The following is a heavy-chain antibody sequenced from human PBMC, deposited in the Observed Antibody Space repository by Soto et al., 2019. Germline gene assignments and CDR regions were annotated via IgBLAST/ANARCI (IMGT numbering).Heavy chain of an antibody. CDR3: ARERSITIFGVVLNNWFDP. V-gene: IGHV3-20*01. D-gene: IGHD3-3*01. J-gene: IGHJ5*02. CDR2: INWNGDST. CDR1: GFTFDDYG. Sequence: GGSLRLSCAASGFTFDDYGMSWVRQAPGKGLEWVSGINWNGDSTGYADSVKGRFTISRDNAKNSLYLQMNSLRAEDTALYHCARERSITIFGVVLNNWFDPWGQGTLVTVSS.